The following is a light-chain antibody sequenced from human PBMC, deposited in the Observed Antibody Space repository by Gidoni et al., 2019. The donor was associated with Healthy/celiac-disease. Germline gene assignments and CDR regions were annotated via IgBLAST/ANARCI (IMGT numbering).Light chain of an antibody. CDR3: QQYGSSPYT. J-gene: IGKJ2*01. CDR2: GAS. V-gene: IGKV3-20*01. Sequence: EIVLTQSPGTLSLSPGERATLSCRASQRVSSSYLAWYQQKPGQAPRLLIYGASSRATGIPDRFSGSGSGTDFTLTSSRLEPEDFAVYYCQQYGSSPYTCGQGTKLEIK. CDR1: QRVSSSY.